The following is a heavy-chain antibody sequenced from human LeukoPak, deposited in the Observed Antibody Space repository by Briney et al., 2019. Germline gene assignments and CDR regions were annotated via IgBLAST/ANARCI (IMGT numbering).Heavy chain of an antibody. V-gene: IGHV4-34*01. CDR3: ARGRFTRGYYYYGMDV. J-gene: IGHJ6*02. D-gene: IGHD3-10*01. CDR1: GASIGSYF. CDR2: INHSEST. Sequence: PSETLSLTCTVSGASIGSYFWSWIRQPPGKGLEWLGEINHSESTNYNPSLKSRVTISVDTSKNQFSLKLSSVTAADTAVYYCARGRFTRGYYYYGMDVWGQGTTVTVSS.